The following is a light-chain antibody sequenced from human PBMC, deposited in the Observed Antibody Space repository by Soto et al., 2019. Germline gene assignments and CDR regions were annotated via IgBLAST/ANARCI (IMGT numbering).Light chain of an antibody. CDR3: QQANSFPRT. V-gene: IGKV1D-12*01. Sequence: DIQMTQSPSSVSASVGDRVTITCRASQANSTWLAWYQQKPGKAPKLLIYAASNLQTGVPSRFSGSGSGTDFTLTISSLQPEDFATYYCQQANSFPRTFGQGTKAEIK. CDR1: QANSTW. J-gene: IGKJ1*01. CDR2: AAS.